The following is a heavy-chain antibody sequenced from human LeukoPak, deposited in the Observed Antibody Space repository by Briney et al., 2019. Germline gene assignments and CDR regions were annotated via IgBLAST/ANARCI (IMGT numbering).Heavy chain of an antibody. CDR2: ISYDGSNK. J-gene: IGHJ3*02. Sequence: GRSLRLSCAASGFTFSSYAMHWVRQAPGKGLEWVAVISYDGSNKYYADSVKGRFTISRDNSKNTLYLQMNSLRAEDTAVYYCAREGVGATPSEGAFDIWGQGTMVTVSS. D-gene: IGHD1-26*01. CDR1: GFTFSSYA. V-gene: IGHV3-30-3*01. CDR3: AREGVGATPSEGAFDI.